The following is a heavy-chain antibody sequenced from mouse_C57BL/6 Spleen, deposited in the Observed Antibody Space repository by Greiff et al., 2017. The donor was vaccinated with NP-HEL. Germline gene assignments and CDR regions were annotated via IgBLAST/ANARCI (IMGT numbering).Heavy chain of an antibody. D-gene: IGHD2-4*01. Sequence: EVQLQESGPELVKPGASVKMSCKASGYTFTDYNMHWVKQSHGKSLEWIGYINPNNGGTSYNQKFKGKATLTVNKSSSTAYMRLRSLPSEDYAVYYCARRNYDENYFDYWGKGTTLTVSS. V-gene: IGHV1-22*01. J-gene: IGHJ2*01. CDR3: ARRNYDENYFDY. CDR2: INPNNGGT. CDR1: GYTFTDYN.